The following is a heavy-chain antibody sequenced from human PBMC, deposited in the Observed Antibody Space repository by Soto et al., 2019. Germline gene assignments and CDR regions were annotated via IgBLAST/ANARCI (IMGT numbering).Heavy chain of an antibody. CDR1: GFTFSRFA. CDR3: ARPSGATLYFYGMDV. CDR2: ISYDGRNK. Sequence: QVQLVESGGGVVQPGRSLRLSCAASGFTFSRFAFHWVRQAPGKGLEWMAVISYDGRNKNYADSVKGRVTVSRDNSKNTRFLQLNGRRGEDSAVYYCARPSGATLYFYGMDVLGQGTTVTVSS. V-gene: IGHV3-30*04. J-gene: IGHJ6*02. D-gene: IGHD1-26*01.